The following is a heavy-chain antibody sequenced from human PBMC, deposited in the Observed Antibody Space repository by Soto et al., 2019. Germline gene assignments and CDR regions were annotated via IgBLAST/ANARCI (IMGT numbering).Heavy chain of an antibody. V-gene: IGHV3-48*02. J-gene: IGHJ4*02. CDR1: GFTFSSYS. Sequence: PGGSLRLSCAASGFTFSSYSMNWVRQAPGKGLEWVSYISSSSSTIYYADSVKGRFTISRDNAKNSLYLQMNSLRDEDTAVYYCASFSQGSPYFDYWGQGTLVTV. CDR3: ASFSQGSPYFDY. CDR2: ISSSSSTI. D-gene: IGHD1-26*01.